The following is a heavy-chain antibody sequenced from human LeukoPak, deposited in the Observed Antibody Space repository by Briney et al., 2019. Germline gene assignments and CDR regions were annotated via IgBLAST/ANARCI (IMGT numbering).Heavy chain of an antibody. J-gene: IGHJ5*02. Sequence: RGESLKIPCKGTGYSFTSYSIGWVRHMPGKGPEWMGIIYTGDSDTRYSPSFLDQLTISADKCISTAYLQWSSLKASDTAMYYCARRCNDFWSGYPHAFDPWGQGTLVTVSS. CDR3: ARRCNDFWSGYPHAFDP. CDR2: IYTGDSDT. D-gene: IGHD3-3*01. CDR1: GYSFTSYS. V-gene: IGHV5-51*01.